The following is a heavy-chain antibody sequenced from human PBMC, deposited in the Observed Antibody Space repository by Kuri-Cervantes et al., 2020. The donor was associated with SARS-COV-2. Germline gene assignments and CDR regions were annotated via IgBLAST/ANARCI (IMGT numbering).Heavy chain of an antibody. CDR2: IYPGDSDT. Sequence: GESLKIFCKGSGYSFTSYWIGWVRQMPGKGLEWMGIIYPGDSDTRYSPSFQGQVTISADKSISTAYLQWSSLKASDTAMYYCARLPPNCSGGSCYDGYYYYGMDVWGQGTTVTVSS. CDR3: ARLPPNCSGGSCYDGYYYYGMDV. V-gene: IGHV5-51*01. D-gene: IGHD2-15*01. CDR1: GYSFTSYW. J-gene: IGHJ6*02.